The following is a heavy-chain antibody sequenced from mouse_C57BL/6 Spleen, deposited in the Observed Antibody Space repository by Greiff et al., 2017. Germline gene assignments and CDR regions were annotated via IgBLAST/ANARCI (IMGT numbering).Heavy chain of an antibody. CDR1: GFTFTDYE. CDR3: ANPPIIPSVVADY. J-gene: IGHJ2*01. CDR2: IDPETGGT. D-gene: IGHD1-1*01. Sequence: QVQLQQSGAELVRPGASVTLSCTASGFTFTDYEMHWVQQTPVHGLEWIGAIDPETGGTAYNQKFKGKAKLTADKSSSTAYMKLSSLTSEDSSIYYCANPPIIPSVVADYWGQGTTLTVSS. V-gene: IGHV1-15*01.